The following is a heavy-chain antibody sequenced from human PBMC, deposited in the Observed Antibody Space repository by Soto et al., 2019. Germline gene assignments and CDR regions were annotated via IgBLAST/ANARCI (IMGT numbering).Heavy chain of an antibody. CDR2: INPNSGGT. Sequence: GSVKVSCKASGYTFTGYYMHWVRQAPGQGLEWMGWINPNSGGTNYAQKFQGRVTMTRDTSISTAYMELSRLRSDDTAVYYCAREPQVEMATTNPFDYWGRGTLVTVSS. J-gene: IGHJ4*02. D-gene: IGHD1-1*01. CDR3: AREPQVEMATTNPFDY. V-gene: IGHV1-2*02. CDR1: GYTFTGYY.